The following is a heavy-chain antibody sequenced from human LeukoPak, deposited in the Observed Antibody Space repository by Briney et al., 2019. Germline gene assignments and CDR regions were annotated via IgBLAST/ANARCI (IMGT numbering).Heavy chain of an antibody. V-gene: IGHV3-23*01. CDR1: GFTFSSYA. D-gene: IGHD3-10*01. CDR3: AKDPSHTMAARVDL. CDR2: ISGGGGST. Sequence: GGSLRLSRVASGFTFSSYAMSWVRQAPGKGLEWVSVISGGGGSTYYADSVKARFTISRENSKNTVYLQMNSLRAEDTAVYYCAKDPSHTMAARVDLWGRGTLVSVSS. J-gene: IGHJ2*01.